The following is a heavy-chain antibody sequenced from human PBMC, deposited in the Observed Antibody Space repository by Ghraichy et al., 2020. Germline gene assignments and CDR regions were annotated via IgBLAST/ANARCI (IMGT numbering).Heavy chain of an antibody. CDR3: AAYSYGRDYYYYGMDV. CDR2: ISGSGGST. J-gene: IGHJ6*02. V-gene: IGHV3-23*01. Sequence: GGSLRLSCAASGFTFSSYAMSWVRQAPGKGLEWVSAISGSGGSTYYADSVKGRFTISRDNSKNTLYLQMNSLRAEDTAVYYCAAYSYGRDYYYYGMDVWGQGTTVTVSS. D-gene: IGHD5-18*01. CDR1: GFTFSSYA.